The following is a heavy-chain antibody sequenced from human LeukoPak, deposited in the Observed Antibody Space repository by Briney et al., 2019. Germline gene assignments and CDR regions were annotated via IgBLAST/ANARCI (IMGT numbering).Heavy chain of an antibody. V-gene: IGHV1-58*01. CDR2: IVVGSGNT. Sequence: GASVKVSCKASGFTFTSSAVQWVRQARGQRLEWIGWIVVGSGNTNYAQKFQERVTITRDMSTSTAYMELSSLRSEDTAVYYCAADPGVVATTPIDYWGQGTLVIVPS. CDR1: GFTFTSSA. CDR3: AADPGVVATTPIDY. D-gene: IGHD5-12*01. J-gene: IGHJ4*02.